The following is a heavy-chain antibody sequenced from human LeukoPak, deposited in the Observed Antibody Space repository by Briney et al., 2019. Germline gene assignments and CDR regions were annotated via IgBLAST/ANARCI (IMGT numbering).Heavy chain of an antibody. J-gene: IGHJ4*02. V-gene: IGHV3-48*03. D-gene: IGHD1-1*01. CDR1: GFTFSQFE. CDR3: AREGDVYNWNDGYYFDH. Sequence: GGSLRLSCVASGFTFSQFEMTWVRQAPGKGLEWILYSSPSGITTYYANSVRGRFTISRDNAKNALYLQMDGLTVDDTALYYCAREGDVYNWNDGYYFDHWGQGILVTVSA. CDR2: SSPSGITT.